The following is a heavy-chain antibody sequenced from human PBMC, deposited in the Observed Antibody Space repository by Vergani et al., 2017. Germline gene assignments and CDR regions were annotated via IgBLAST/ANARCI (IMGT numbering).Heavy chain of an antibody. CDR3: AKVWLPRPRDTYYYYYYMDV. CDR1: GFTFSSYA. Sequence: EVQLLESGGGLVQPGGSLRLSCAASGFTFSSYAMSWVRQAPGKGLEWVSAISGSGGSTYYADSVKDRFTISRDNSKNTLYLQMNSLRDEDTAVYYCAKVWLPRPRDTYYYYYYMDVWGKGTTVTVSS. J-gene: IGHJ6*03. D-gene: IGHD5-12*01. V-gene: IGHV3-23*01. CDR2: ISGSGGST.